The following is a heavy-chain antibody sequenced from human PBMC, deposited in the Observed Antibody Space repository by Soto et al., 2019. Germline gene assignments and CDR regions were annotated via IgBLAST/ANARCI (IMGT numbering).Heavy chain of an antibody. V-gene: IGHV3-11*06. J-gene: IGHJ3*02. D-gene: IGHD3-16*01. CDR3: AREGGMGAFDI. Sequence: GGSLRLSCAASGFTFSDYYMSWIRQAPGKGLEWVSYISSSSSYTNYADSVKGRFTISRDNAKNSLYLQMNSLRAEDTAVYYCAREGGMGAFDIWGQGTMVTVS. CDR2: ISSSSSYT. CDR1: GFTFSDYY.